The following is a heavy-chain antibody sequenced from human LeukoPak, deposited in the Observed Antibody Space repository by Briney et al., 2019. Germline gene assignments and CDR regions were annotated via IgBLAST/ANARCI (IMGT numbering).Heavy chain of an antibody. CDR3: ARFGGATFSAALWDK. D-gene: IGHD6-13*01. Sequence: GESLKISCKGYGYTFYGHWIGWVRQRPGEDLEWMGIIYPDDSQTSYSPSFQGQVTISADKSINTAYLQWSSLKASDTAMYYCARFGGATFSAALWDKWGQGTLVTVSS. CDR2: IYPDDSQT. CDR1: GYTFYGHW. V-gene: IGHV5-51*01. J-gene: IGHJ4*02.